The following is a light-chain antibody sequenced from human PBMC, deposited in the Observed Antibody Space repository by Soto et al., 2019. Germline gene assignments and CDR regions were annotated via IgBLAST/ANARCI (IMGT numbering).Light chain of an antibody. V-gene: IGKV3-15*01. CDR1: QSISNH. CDR3: QQYNNWPPRT. CDR2: GAS. J-gene: IGKJ2*01. Sequence: EIVMTQSPVTLSVSPGERATLSCRASQSISNHLSWYQQKPAQPPRLLIYGASTRATGIPARFSGSGSGTEFTITISSLQSEAFAVYYCQQYNNWPPRTFGQGTKLEIK.